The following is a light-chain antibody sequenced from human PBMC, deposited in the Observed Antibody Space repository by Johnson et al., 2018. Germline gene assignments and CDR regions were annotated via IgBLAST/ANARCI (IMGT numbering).Light chain of an antibody. CDR2: ENN. V-gene: IGLV1-51*02. Sequence: QSVLTQPPSVSAAPGQKVTISCSGSSSNIGNNYVSWYQQLPGTAPKLLIYENNKRPSGIPDRFSGTKSGPSATLGITGHTPADEADYYCGTWDSSLSAGNVFGTVTKVTVL. J-gene: IGLJ1*01. CDR1: SSNIGNNY. CDR3: GTWDSSLSAGNV.